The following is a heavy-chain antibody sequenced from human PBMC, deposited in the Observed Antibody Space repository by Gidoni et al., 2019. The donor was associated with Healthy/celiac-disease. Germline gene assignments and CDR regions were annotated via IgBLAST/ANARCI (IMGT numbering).Heavy chain of an antibody. J-gene: IGHJ6*03. D-gene: IGHD6-19*01. CDR1: GGSISSYY. Sequence: QVQLQESGSGLVKPSETLSLTCTVSGGSISSYYWSWIRQPAGKGLEWIGRIYTSGSTNYNPSLKSRVTMSVDTSKNQFSLKLSSVTAADTAVYYCARDMEGSSGRNNYYYYYYMDVWGKGTTVTVSS. V-gene: IGHV4-4*07. CDR2: IYTSGST. CDR3: ARDMEGSSGRNNYYYYYYMDV.